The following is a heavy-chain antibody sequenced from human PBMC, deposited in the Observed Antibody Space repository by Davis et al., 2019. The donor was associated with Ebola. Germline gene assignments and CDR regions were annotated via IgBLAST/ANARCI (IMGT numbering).Heavy chain of an antibody. D-gene: IGHD5-24*01. V-gene: IGHV4-34*01. Sequence: SETLSLTCAVYGGSFSGYYWSWIRQPPGKGLEWIGEINHSGSTNYNSSLKSRVTISVDTSKNQFSLKLISVTAADAAVYYCARHGHNHFYDYWGQGTLVTVSS. J-gene: IGHJ4*02. CDR2: INHSGST. CDR3: ARHGHNHFYDY. CDR1: GGSFSGYY.